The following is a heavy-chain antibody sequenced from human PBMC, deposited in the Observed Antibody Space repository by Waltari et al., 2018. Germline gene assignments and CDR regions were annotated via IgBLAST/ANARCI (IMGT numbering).Heavy chain of an antibody. CDR1: GFSLSNARMG. Sequence: QVTLKESGPVLVKPTETLTLTCTVSGFSLSNARMGVSWIRQPPGKALEWLAHIFSNDEKSYSTSLKSRLTISKDTSKSQVVLTMTNMDPVDTATYYCARAEVKFWSGYYTGKANWFDPWGQGILVTVSS. CDR3: ARAEVKFWSGYYTGKANWFDP. D-gene: IGHD3-3*01. V-gene: IGHV2-26*01. CDR2: IFSNDEK. J-gene: IGHJ5*02.